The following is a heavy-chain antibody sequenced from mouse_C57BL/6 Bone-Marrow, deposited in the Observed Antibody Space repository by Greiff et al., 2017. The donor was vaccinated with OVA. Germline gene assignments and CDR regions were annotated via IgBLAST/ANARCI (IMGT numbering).Heavy chain of an antibody. Sequence: DVKLQESGGGLVKPGGSLKLSCAASGFTFSDYGMHWVRQAPEKGLEWVAYISSGSSTIYYADTVKGRFTISRDNAKNTLFLQMTSLRSEDTAMYYCANGSSPYYYAMDYWGQGTSVTVSS. J-gene: IGHJ4*01. CDR1: GFTFSDYG. CDR3: ANGSSPYYYAMDY. V-gene: IGHV5-17*01. CDR2: ISSGSSTI. D-gene: IGHD1-1*01.